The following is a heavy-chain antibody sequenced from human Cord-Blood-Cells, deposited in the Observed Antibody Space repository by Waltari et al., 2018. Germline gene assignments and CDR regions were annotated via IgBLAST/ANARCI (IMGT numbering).Heavy chain of an antibody. CDR2: INHSGST. CDR1: GGSFSGYY. V-gene: IGHV4-34*01. J-gene: IGHJ6*02. D-gene: IGHD3-3*01. Sequence: QVQLQPWGAGLLKPSETLSLTCAVYGGSFSGYYWSWIRQPPGQGLEWIGEINHSGSTNYNPSLKSRVTISVDTSKNQFSLKLSSVTAADTAVYYCARGGVLEWLLYGSYYYYGMDVWGQGTTVTVSS. CDR3: ARGGVLEWLLYGSYYYYGMDV.